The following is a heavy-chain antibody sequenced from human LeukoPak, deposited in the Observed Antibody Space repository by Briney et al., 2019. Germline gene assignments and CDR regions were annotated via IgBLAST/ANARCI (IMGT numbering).Heavy chain of an antibody. Sequence: GASVKVSCKXSGYAFSSHGISWVRQAPGQGLEWMGWISGYNGKTNYTQKLQGRVTMTTDTSTATAYMELRSLRSGDTATYYCAKSHSLAAADVTFDYWGQGTLVTVSS. D-gene: IGHD6-13*01. V-gene: IGHV1-18*01. CDR3: AKSHSLAAADVTFDY. CDR2: ISGYNGKT. J-gene: IGHJ4*02. CDR1: GYAFSSHG.